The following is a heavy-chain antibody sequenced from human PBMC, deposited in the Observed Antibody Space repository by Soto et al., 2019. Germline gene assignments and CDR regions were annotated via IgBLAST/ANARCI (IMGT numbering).Heavy chain of an antibody. J-gene: IGHJ6*03. CDR3: ARRGIGSGSYYTNYYYYMDV. Sequence: SETLSLTCTVSGGSISSYYWSWIRQPPGKGLEWIGYIYYSGSTNYNPSLKSRVTISVDTSKNQFSLKLSSVTAADTAVYYCARRGIGSGSYYTNYYYYMDVWGKGTTVTVSS. V-gene: IGHV4-59*01. D-gene: IGHD3-10*01. CDR1: GGSISSYY. CDR2: IYYSGST.